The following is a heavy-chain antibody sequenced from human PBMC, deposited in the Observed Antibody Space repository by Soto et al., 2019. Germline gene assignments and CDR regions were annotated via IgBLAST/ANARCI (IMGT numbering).Heavy chain of an antibody. CDR2: ISGSGGTT. CDR3: AKQRAGFGSGSDTYYFDY. V-gene: IGHV3-23*01. Sequence: EVQLLESGGGLVQPGGSLRISCIGSGFTFSSNAMSWVRQAPGKGLEWVSAISGSGGTTYYVDSVKGRFAVSRDNSNNTLYLQMNSLRAEDTAVYYCAKQRAGFGSGSDTYYFDYWGQGTLVTVSS. D-gene: IGHD3-10*01. J-gene: IGHJ4*02. CDR1: GFTFSSNA.